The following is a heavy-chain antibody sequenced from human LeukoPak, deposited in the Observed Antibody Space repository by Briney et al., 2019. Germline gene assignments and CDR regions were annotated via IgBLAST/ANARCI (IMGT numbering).Heavy chain of an antibody. V-gene: IGHV4-61*01. CDR3: ARSTLNNWFDP. D-gene: IGHD2-2*01. Sequence: SETLSLTCTVSGGSVSSGSYYWSWIRQPPGKGLEWIGYIYYSGSTNYNPSLKSRVTISVDTSKNRFSLKLSSVTAADTAVYYCARSTLNNWFDPWGQGTLVTVSS. J-gene: IGHJ5*02. CDR2: IYYSGST. CDR1: GGSVSSGSYY.